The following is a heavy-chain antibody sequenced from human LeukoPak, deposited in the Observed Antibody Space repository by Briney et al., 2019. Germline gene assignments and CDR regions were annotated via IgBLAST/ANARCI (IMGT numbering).Heavy chain of an antibody. D-gene: IGHD1-26*01. Sequence: SETLSLTCTVSGGSVSSASYYWSWIRQPPRGGLEWIGFIYYDGGTSYNPSLKSRVTLSVDTSKNQFSLKLTSVTAADSALYFCARILVGATTDYWGRGTLVTVSS. CDR3: ARILVGATTDY. J-gene: IGHJ4*02. CDR2: IYYDGGT. CDR1: GGSVSSASYY. V-gene: IGHV4-61*01.